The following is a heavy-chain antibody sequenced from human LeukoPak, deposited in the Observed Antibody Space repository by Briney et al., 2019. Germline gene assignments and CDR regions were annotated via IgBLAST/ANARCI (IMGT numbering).Heavy chain of an antibody. CDR2: IYSGGST. D-gene: IGHD5-18*01. V-gene: IGHV3-66*01. CDR1: GFTFSSYA. Sequence: GGSLRLSCAASGFTFSSYAMSWVRQAPGKGLEWVSVIYSGGSTYYADSVKGRFTISRDNSKNTLYLQMNSLRAEDTAVYYCARGVYSYGPGTTDYWGQGTLVTVSS. CDR3: ARGVYSYGPGTTDY. J-gene: IGHJ4*02.